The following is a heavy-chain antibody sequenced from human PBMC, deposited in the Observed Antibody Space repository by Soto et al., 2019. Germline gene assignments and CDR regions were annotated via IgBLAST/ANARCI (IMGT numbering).Heavy chain of an antibody. CDR1: GSTFSIYN. V-gene: IGHV3-48*01. CDR2: ISSSSSII. J-gene: IGHJ4*02. D-gene: IGHD6-13*01. CDR3: ARDQEASWYTRYSDY. Sequence: EVQLVESGGGLVQPGGSLRLSCAASGSTFSIYNMNWVRQAPGKGLEWVSYISSSSSIIYYADSVKGRFTISRDDAKNSLYLQMNSLRAEDTAVYFCARDQEASWYTRYSDYWGQGTLVTVSS.